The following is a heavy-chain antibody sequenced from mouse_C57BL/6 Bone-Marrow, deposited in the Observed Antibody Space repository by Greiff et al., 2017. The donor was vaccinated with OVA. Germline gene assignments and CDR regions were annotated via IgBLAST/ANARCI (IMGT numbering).Heavy chain of an antibody. D-gene: IGHD2-3*01. CDR2: INPNNGGT. J-gene: IGHJ4*01. CDR1: GYTFTDYY. Sequence: EVKLMESGPELVKPGASVKISCKASGYTFTDYYMNWVKQSHGKSLEWIGDINPNNGGTSYNQKFKGKATLTVDKSSSTAYMELRSLTSEDSAVYYCARDGLYAMDYWGQGTSVTVSS. CDR3: ARDGLYAMDY. V-gene: IGHV1-26*01.